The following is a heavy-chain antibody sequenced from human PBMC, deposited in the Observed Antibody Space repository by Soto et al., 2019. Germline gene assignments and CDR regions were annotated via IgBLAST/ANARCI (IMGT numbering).Heavy chain of an antibody. J-gene: IGHJ4*02. D-gene: IGHD6-13*01. CDR3: ARHMYNSSSPLKFIDY. V-gene: IGHV1-46*01. CDR2: INPVGGST. Sequence: GASVKVSCKASGYAFTTYYMHWVRQAPGQGLEWMGIINPVGGSTSYAQKFQGRVTMTRDTSTSTVYMELSSLRSEDTAVYFCARHMYNSSSPLKFIDYWGQGTQVTSPQ. CDR1: GYAFTTYY.